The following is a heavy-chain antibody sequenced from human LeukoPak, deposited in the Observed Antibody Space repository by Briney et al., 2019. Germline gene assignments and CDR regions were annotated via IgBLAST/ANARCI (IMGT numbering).Heavy chain of an antibody. CDR2: ISSNSENV. D-gene: IGHD4-23*01. J-gene: IGHJ3*02. Sequence: GGSLRLSCAASGFGLSSHNMNWVRQAPGMGLEWVSYISSNSENVFYGDSVQGRFTISRDNAENSLFLQMNSLRAEDTAVYYCARESDFNGNFDAFDIWGQGTVVTVSS. CDR3: ARESDFNGNFDAFDI. V-gene: IGHV3-21*06. CDR1: GFGLSSHN.